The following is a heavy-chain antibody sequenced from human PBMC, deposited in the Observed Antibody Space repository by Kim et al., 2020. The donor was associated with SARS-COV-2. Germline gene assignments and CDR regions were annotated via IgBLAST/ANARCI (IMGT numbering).Heavy chain of an antibody. V-gene: IGHV3-30*07. CDR3: ARPRHSGGPYYFDS. J-gene: IGHJ4*02. Sequence: YTESGKGRFTISRDNSKKTLYLQMNSLRVEDTALYFCARPRHSGGPYYFDSWGQGTPVTVSS. D-gene: IGHD6-25*01.